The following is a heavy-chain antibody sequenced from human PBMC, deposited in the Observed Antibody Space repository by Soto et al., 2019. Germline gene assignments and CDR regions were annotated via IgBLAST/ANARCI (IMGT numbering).Heavy chain of an antibody. Sequence: TVGSLRHSWAASGFTGGSYGMRRVRQRTRKGLEWVSAIGVGDETYYPGSVKGRFTISREDARNSVYLQMNSLTAGDTAVYFCAREYCSGDRCTGLYYVDVWGKGITVTVSS. V-gene: IGHV3-13*01. CDR1: GFTGGSYG. CDR3: AREYCSGDRCTGLYYVDV. D-gene: IGHD2-15*01. CDR2: IGVGDET. J-gene: IGHJ6*04.